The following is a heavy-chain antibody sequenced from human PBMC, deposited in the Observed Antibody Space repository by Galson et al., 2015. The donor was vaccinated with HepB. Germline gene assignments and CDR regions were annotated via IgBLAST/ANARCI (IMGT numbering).Heavy chain of an antibody. CDR2: ISGSGGST. D-gene: IGHD3-16*02. CDR1: GFTFSSYA. CDR3: AKDRVWGSYRYFDY. V-gene: IGHV3-23*01. Sequence: SLRLSCAAPGFTFSSYAMSWVRQAPGKGLEWVSAISGSGGSTYYADSVKGRFTISRDNSKNTLYLQMNSLRAEDTAVYYCAKDRVWGSYRYFDYWGQGTLVTVSS. J-gene: IGHJ4*02.